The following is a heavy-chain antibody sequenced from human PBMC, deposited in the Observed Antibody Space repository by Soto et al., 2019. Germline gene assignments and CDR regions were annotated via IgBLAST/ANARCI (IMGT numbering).Heavy chain of an antibody. CDR1: GYTFTSYG. J-gene: IGHJ6*02. CDR2: ISAYNGNT. Sequence: QVQLVQSGAEVKKPGASVKFSCKASGYTFTSYGISWVRQAPGQGLDWMGCISAYNGNTNDAQKLKGRVTMTTDTSTSTAYMELRRLRSDDTAVYYCASNYLYYYGSGDTNYYGMDVWGQGTTVTVSS. V-gene: IGHV1-18*01. CDR3: ASNYLYYYGSGDTNYYGMDV. D-gene: IGHD3-10*01.